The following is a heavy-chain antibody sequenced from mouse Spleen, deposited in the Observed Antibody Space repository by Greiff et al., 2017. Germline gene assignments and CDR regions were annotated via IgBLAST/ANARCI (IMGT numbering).Heavy chain of an antibody. CDR1: GYSITSGYY. CDR3: ARGGAPFAY. CDR2: ISYDGSN. J-gene: IGHJ3*01. Sequence: DVQLQESGPGLVKPSQSLSLTCSVTGYSITSGYYWKWIRQFPGNKLEWMGYISYDGSNNYNPSLKNRISITRDTSKNQFFLKLNSVTTEDTATYYCARGGAPFAYWGQGTLVTVSA. V-gene: IGHV3-6*01.